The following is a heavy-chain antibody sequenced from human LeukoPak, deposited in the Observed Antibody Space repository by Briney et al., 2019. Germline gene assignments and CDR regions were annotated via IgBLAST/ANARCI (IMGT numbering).Heavy chain of an antibody. D-gene: IGHD3-10*01. CDR3: ARGDTMVRGVIITDSVFDY. CDR1: GGSISSGSYY. J-gene: IGHJ4*02. Sequence: PSETLSLTCTVSGGSISSGSYYWSWIRQPAGKGLEWIGRIYTSGSTNYNPSLKSRVTISVDTSKNQFSLKLSSVTAADTAVYYCARGDTMVRGVIITDSVFDYWGQGTLVTVSS. CDR2: IYTSGST. V-gene: IGHV4-61*02.